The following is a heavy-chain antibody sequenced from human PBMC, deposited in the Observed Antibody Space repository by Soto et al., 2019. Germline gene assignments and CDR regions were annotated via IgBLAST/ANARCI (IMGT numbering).Heavy chain of an antibody. CDR1: GGSISSYY. CDR2: IYYSGST. D-gene: IGHD2-2*01. V-gene: IGHV4-59*01. J-gene: IGHJ4*02. Sequence: SETLSLTCTVSGGSISSYYWSWIRQPPGKGLEWIGYIYYSGSTNYNPSLKSRVTMSVDTSKNQFSLKLSSVTAADTAVYYCARYYCTTTTCLNFDYWGQGALVTVSS. CDR3: ARYYCTTTTCLNFDY.